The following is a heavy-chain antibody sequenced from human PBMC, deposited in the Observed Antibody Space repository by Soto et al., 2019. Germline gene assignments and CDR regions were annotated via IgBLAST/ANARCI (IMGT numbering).Heavy chain of an antibody. D-gene: IGHD3-10*01. Sequence: QVQLQESGPGRVEPSQTLSLTCTVSGDSISNGYYTWSWIRQPPGKDLEWIGHIYNSVNTYSNPSLKRRVTISADTSKDQFSLKLSSVTAADPSVYYCARGPSGDKVDYWGQGTLVTVSS. V-gene: IGHV4-30-4*01. CDR1: GDSISNGYYT. J-gene: IGHJ4*02. CDR2: IYNSVNT. CDR3: ARGPSGDKVDY.